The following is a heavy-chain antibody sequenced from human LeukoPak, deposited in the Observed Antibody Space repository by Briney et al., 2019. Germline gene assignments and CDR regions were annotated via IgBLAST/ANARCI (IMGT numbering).Heavy chain of an antibody. CDR2: ISYDGSNK. V-gene: IGHV3-30*18. Sequence: GGSLRLSCAASGFTFSSYGIHWVRLAPGKGLEWVAVISYDGSNKYYADSVKGRFTISRDNSKNTLYLQMNSLRAEDTAVYYCAKGPDSSGWYLDYFDYWGQGTLVTVSS. CDR3: AKGPDSSGWYLDYFDY. CDR1: GFTFSSYG. D-gene: IGHD6-19*01. J-gene: IGHJ4*02.